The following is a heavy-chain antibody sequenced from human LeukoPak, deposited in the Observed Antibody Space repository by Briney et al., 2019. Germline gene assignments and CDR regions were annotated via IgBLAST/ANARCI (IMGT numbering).Heavy chain of an antibody. Sequence: GGSLRLSCAASGFTFDDYGMNWVRQAPGKGLEWVSGINWNGVSTGYADSVKGRFTISGDNARNSLYLQMNSLRAEDTALYYCARDPRDRSGYYYANYWGQGALVTVSS. CDR1: GFTFDDYG. J-gene: IGHJ4*02. CDR3: ARDPRDRSGYYYANY. CDR2: INWNGVST. D-gene: IGHD3-22*01. V-gene: IGHV3-20*04.